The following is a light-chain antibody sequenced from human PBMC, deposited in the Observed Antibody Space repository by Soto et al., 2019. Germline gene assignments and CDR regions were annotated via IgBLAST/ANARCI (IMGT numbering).Light chain of an antibody. CDR3: SSYAGSNFDV. CDR1: SSDVGGNNY. J-gene: IGLJ1*01. Sequence: QSALTQPPSASGSPGQSVTISCTGTSSDVGGNNYVSWYQQHPGKAPKLMIYEVNKRPSGVPDRFSGSKSGNTASLTVSGLQAEDEADYYCSSYAGSNFDVFATGTKVTVL. CDR2: EVN. V-gene: IGLV2-8*01.